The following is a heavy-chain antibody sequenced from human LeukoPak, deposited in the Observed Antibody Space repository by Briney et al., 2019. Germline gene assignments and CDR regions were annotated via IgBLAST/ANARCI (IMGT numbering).Heavy chain of an antibody. Sequence: TSETLSLTCTVSGGSVSSGSYYWSWIRQPPGRGLEWIAYIHYSGSTNYNPSLKSRVTISVDTSKNQFSLKLSSVTAADTAVYYCARQDSSSWYSDYYYYGMDVWGQGTTVTVSS. V-gene: IGHV4-61*01. J-gene: IGHJ6*02. CDR1: GGSVSSGSYY. CDR2: IHYSGST. D-gene: IGHD6-13*01. CDR3: ARQDSSSWYSDYYYYGMDV.